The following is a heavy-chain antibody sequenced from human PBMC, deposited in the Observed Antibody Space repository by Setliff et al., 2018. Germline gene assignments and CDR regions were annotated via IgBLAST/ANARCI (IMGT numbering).Heavy chain of an antibody. J-gene: IGHJ4*02. CDR2: IKQDGSEK. V-gene: IGHV3-7*01. CDR3: ARDSHTYYDILTGYLDFDY. D-gene: IGHD3-9*01. Sequence: LRLSCAASGFTFSSYWMTWARKAPGKGLEWVANIKQDGSEKYYVDSVNGRFTISRDNAKNSLYLQMNSLSAEDTAVYYCARDSHTYYDILTGYLDFDYWGQGPLVTVSS. CDR1: GFTFSSYW.